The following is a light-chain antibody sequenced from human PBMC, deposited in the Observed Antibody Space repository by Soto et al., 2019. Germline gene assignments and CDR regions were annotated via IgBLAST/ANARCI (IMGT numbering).Light chain of an antibody. CDR2: VNS. CDR3: QSYDSSLISYV. Sequence: QSVLTQPPSVSGSPGQRVTISCTGSSSNIGAGYDVHWYQQLPGTAPKLLIYVNSNRPSGVPYRFSGSKSGTSASLAITGLQPADEDDYYYQSYDSSLISYVFGTGTKVTVL. CDR1: SSNIGAGYD. V-gene: IGLV1-40*01. J-gene: IGLJ1*01.